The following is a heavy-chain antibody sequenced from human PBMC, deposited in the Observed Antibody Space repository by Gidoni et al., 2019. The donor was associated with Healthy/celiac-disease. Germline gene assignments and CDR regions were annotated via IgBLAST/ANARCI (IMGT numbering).Heavy chain of an antibody. D-gene: IGHD7-27*01. CDR2: IIPIFGTA. CDR1: GGTFSSYA. Sequence: QVQLVQSGAEVKKLGSSVKVSCQASGGTFSSYAISWVRQAPGQGLEWMGGIIPIFGTANYAQKFQGRVTITADESTSTAYMELSSLRSEDTAVYYCARELGNPTTFYYYMDVWGKGTTVTVSS. CDR3: ARELGNPTTFYYYMDV. J-gene: IGHJ6*03. V-gene: IGHV1-69*01.